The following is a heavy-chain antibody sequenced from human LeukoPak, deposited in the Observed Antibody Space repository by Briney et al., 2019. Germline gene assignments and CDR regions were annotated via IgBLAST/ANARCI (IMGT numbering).Heavy chain of an antibody. V-gene: IGHV1-24*01. D-gene: IGHD6-19*01. Sequence: ASVKVSCKVSGYTLTELSMHWVRQAPGKGLEWMGGFDPEDGETIYAQKFQGRVTMTEDTSTDTAYMELSSLRSEDTAVYYCARGYSSGWTDYYYGMDVWGKGTTVTVSS. J-gene: IGHJ6*04. CDR3: ARGYSSGWTDYYYGMDV. CDR2: FDPEDGET. CDR1: GYTLTELS.